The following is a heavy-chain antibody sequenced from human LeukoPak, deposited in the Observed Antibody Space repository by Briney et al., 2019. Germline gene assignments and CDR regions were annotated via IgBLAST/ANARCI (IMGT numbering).Heavy chain of an antibody. J-gene: IGHJ4*02. Sequence: PGGSLRLSCAASGFTFRSYGMSWVRQAPGKGLEWVSRLSGSGGSTYYADSVKGRFTISRDNSKNTLFLHMNSLRAEDTAVYYCAKALGGYDFDYWGQGTLVTVSS. V-gene: IGHV3-23*01. CDR1: GFTFRSYG. CDR3: AKALGGYDFDY. CDR2: LSGSGGST. D-gene: IGHD3-16*01.